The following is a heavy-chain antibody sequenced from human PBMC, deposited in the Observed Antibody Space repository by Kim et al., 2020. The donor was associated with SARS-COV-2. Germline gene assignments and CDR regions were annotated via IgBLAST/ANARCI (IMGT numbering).Heavy chain of an antibody. CDR1: GYTFTSYA. V-gene: IGHV1-3*01. Sequence: ASVKVSCKASGYTFTSYAMHWVRQAPGQRLEWMGWINAGNGNTKYSQKFQGRVTITRDTSASTAYMELSSLRSEDTAVYYCARSARITMVRGVIISGFDYWGQGTLVTVSS. J-gene: IGHJ4*02. CDR2: INAGNGNT. CDR3: ARSARITMVRGVIISGFDY. D-gene: IGHD3-10*01.